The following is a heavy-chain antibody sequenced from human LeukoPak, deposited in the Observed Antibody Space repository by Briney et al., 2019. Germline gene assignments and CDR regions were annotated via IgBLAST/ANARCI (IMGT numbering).Heavy chain of an antibody. Sequence: GGSLRLSCAASGFTFSSSAMNWVRQAPGKGLEWVSAISGSGGSTYYADSVKGRFTISRDNSKNTLYLQLNSLRAEDTAVYYCARDTYTSGWYAGWNYWGQGTLVTVSS. V-gene: IGHV3-23*01. CDR1: GFTFSSSA. CDR2: ISGSGGST. D-gene: IGHD6-19*01. J-gene: IGHJ4*02. CDR3: ARDTYTSGWYAGWNY.